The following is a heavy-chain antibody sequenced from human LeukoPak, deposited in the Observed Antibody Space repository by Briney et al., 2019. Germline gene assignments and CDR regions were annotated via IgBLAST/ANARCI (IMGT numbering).Heavy chain of an antibody. D-gene: IGHD6-13*01. CDR3: ARVVAAAGSLDY. J-gene: IGHJ4*02. CDR2: ISYDGSNK. CDR1: GFTFSSYA. V-gene: IGHV3-30-3*01. Sequence: GGSLRLSCAASGFTFSSYAMHWVRQAPGKGLEWVAVISYDGSNKYYADSVKGRFTISRDNSKNTLYLQMNSLRAEDTAVYYCARVVAAAGSLDYWGQGTLVTVSS.